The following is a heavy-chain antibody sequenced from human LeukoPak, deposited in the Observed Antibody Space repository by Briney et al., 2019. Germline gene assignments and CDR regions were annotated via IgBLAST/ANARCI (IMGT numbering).Heavy chain of an antibody. V-gene: IGHV3-48*03. CDR1: GVTFSAYE. J-gene: IGHJ4*02. CDR3: ARGFRDTAMFLDY. D-gene: IGHD5-18*01. CDR2: ISGSGTPV. Sequence: PGGSLGLSCAASGVTFSAYEMNWVRQAPGKGLEWLACISGSGTPVYYADSVKGRFTISRDNARNSVYLQMTSLRAEDTGIYYCARGFRDTAMFLDYWGQGTLVTVSS.